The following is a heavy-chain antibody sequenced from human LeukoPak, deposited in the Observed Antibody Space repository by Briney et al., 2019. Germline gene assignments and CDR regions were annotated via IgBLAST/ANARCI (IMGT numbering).Heavy chain of an antibody. CDR3: ARDWWYGDYSIGNN. D-gene: IGHD4-17*01. Sequence: ASVKVSCKASGYTFTTYGISWGRQASGQGLEWMGWISGYNGNTKYAQNFQGRVTVSTDTSTTTAYMELRSLRSDDTAVYYCARDWWYGDYSIGNNWGQGTLVTVSS. CDR2: ISGYNGNT. V-gene: IGHV1-18*01. CDR1: GYTFTTYG. J-gene: IGHJ4*02.